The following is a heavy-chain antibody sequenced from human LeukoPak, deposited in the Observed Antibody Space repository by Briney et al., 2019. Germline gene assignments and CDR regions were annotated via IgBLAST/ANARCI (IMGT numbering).Heavy chain of an antibody. V-gene: IGHV1-69*04. CDR1: GGTFSSYA. CDR3: ARRGRTTVTTGTPYYYYYGMDV. Sequence: ASVKVSCKASGGTFSSYAISWVRQAPGQGLEWMGRIIPILGIANYAQKFQGRVTITADKSTSTAYMELSSLRSEDTAVYYCARRGRTTVTTGTPYYYYYGMDVWGQGTTVTVSS. CDR2: IIPILGIA. J-gene: IGHJ6*02. D-gene: IGHD4-17*01.